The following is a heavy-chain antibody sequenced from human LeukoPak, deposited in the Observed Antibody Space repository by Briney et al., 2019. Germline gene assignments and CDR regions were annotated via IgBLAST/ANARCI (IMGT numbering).Heavy chain of an antibody. D-gene: IGHD3-10*01. CDR3: ARGRGMEAPMVDYFDV. CDR1: GGSISNYY. CDR2: IYYSGTT. V-gene: IGHV4-59*08. J-gene: IGHJ4*02. Sequence: SETLSLTCTVSGGSISNYYWNWIRQRPGKGLERIGYIYYSGTTNYNPSLKSRVSMSVDTSKNQFALNLDAVTGADTAVYYCARGRGMEAPMVDYFDVWGQGTLVTVSS.